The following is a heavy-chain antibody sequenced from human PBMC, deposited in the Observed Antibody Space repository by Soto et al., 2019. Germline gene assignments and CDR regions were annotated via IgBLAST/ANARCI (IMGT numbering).Heavy chain of an antibody. D-gene: IGHD3-16*02. CDR2: INHSGST. J-gene: IGHJ6*02. CDR1: GGSFSGYY. CDR3: ASIVYYYYYGMDV. Sequence: SETLSLTCAVYGGSFSGYYWSWIRQPPGKGLEWIGEINHSGSTNYNPSLKSRVTISVDTSKNQFSLKLSSVTAADTAVYYCASIVYYYYYGMDVWGQGTTVTVSS. V-gene: IGHV4-34*01.